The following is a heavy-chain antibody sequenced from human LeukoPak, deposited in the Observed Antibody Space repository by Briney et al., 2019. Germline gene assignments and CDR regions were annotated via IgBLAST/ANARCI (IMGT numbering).Heavy chain of an antibody. V-gene: IGHV3-23*01. CDR1: GFTFSSYA. J-gene: IGHJ6*03. CDR2: ISDSGDRT. Sequence: PGGSLRLSCAASGFTFSSYAMNWVRQAPGKRLEWVSGISDSGDRTYYADSVKGRFTISRDNSKKTLYLQMNSMGAEDTAVYYCARDRVGQQLVGRNSYYYYMDVWGKGTTVTISS. D-gene: IGHD6-13*01. CDR3: ARDRVGQQLVGRNSYYYYMDV.